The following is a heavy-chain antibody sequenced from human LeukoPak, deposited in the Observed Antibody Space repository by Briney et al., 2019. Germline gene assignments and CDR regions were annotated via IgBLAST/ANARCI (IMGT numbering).Heavy chain of an antibody. Sequence: ASVKVSCKASGNTFTGYYIHWVRQAPGQGLEWMGIINPSGGSTSYAQKFQGRVTMTRDTSTSTVYMELSSLRSEDTAVYYCARETRAPGYSSSWYDYYYYYGMDVWGQGTTVTVSS. V-gene: IGHV1-46*01. CDR3: ARETRAPGYSSSWYDYYYYYGMDV. CDR1: GNTFTGYY. D-gene: IGHD6-13*01. CDR2: INPSGGST. J-gene: IGHJ6*02.